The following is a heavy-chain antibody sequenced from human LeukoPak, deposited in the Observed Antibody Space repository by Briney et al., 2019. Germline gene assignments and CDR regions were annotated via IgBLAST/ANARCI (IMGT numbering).Heavy chain of an antibody. Sequence: ASVKVSCKASGYTFTCYYMHWVRQAPGQGLEWMGWINPNSGGTNYAQKFQGRVTMTRDTSISTAYMELSRLRSDDTAVYHCARVPLVVTPLYYFDYWGQGTLVTVSS. V-gene: IGHV1-2*02. J-gene: IGHJ4*02. CDR3: ARVPLVVTPLYYFDY. CDR1: GYTFTCYY. D-gene: IGHD3-22*01. CDR2: INPNSGGT.